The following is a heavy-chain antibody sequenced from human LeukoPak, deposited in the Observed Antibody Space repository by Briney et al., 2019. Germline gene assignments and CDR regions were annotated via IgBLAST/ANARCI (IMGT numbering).Heavy chain of an antibody. D-gene: IGHD2-15*01. V-gene: IGHV4-59*01. J-gene: IGHJ5*02. Sequence: SETLSLTCTVSGGSISSYYWSWIRQPPGKGLEWIGYIYYSGSTNYNPSLKSRVTISVDTSKNQFSLKLSSVTAADTAVYYCAREGSLVAATGWFDPWGQGTLVTVSS. CDR3: AREGSLVAATGWFDP. CDR2: IYYSGST. CDR1: GGSISSYY.